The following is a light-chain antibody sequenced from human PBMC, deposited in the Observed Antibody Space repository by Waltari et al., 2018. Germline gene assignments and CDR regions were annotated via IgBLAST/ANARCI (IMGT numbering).Light chain of an antibody. CDR3: QQANSFLGLT. CDR1: QPISSW. CDR2: AAS. Sequence: IQLTQSPYSVSASVGDRVTISCRPSQPISSWLAWYQQQPGKAPKLLIYAASNLRSGVPSRFSGGGSGTHFTLTISSLQPEDSATYYCQQANSFLGLTFGGGTKVEIK. V-gene: IGKV1-12*01. J-gene: IGKJ4*01.